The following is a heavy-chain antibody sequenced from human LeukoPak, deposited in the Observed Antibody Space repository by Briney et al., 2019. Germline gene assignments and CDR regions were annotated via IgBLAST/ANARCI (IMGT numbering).Heavy chain of an antibody. CDR2: ISTSSSYI. CDR1: GYTFSSYS. J-gene: IGHJ4*02. CDR3: AKTGPYYFAY. Sequence: GGSLRLYCTASGYTFSSYSMNWVRQAPGKGLEWVSSISTSSSYIYYADSVKGRFTISRDNSKNTLYLQMNSLRAEDTAVYYCAKTGPYYFAYWGQGTLVTVSS. V-gene: IGHV3-21*04.